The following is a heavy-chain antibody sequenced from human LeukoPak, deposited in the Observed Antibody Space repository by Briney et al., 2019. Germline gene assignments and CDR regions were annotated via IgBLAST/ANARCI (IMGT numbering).Heavy chain of an antibody. CDR2: IYTGGST. CDR1: GFTFSSYE. J-gene: IGHJ3*02. Sequence: GGSLRLSCAASGFTFSSYEMNWVRQAPGKGLEWVSIIYTGGSTYYAHSVKGRFTISRDNSKNMVYLQMNSLRAEDTAVYFCARDLGTNDAFDIWGQGTMLTVSS. V-gene: IGHV3-53*01. D-gene: IGHD7-27*01. CDR3: ARDLGTNDAFDI.